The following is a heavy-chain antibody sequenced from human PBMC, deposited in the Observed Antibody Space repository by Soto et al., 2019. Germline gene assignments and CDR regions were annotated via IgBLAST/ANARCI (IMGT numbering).Heavy chain of an antibody. V-gene: IGHV3-48*01. CDR1: GFTFSSYS. D-gene: IGHD3-3*01. Sequence: GGSLRLSCAASGFTFSSYSMNWVRQAPGKGLEWVSYISSSTSTMYYADSVRGRFTISRDNPKNSLYLHMNSLRAEDTAVYYCARDFRRGYAWGQGTLVTVSS. J-gene: IGHJ5*02. CDR2: ISSSTSTM. CDR3: ARDFRRGYA.